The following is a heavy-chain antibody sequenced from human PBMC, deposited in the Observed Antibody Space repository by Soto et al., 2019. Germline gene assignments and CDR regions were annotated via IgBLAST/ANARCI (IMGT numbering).Heavy chain of an antibody. CDR1: AFVFSNAW. CDR2: IKSHTDGGTT. CDR3: TTRIMITFGGVVVFDP. Sequence: GGSLRLSCSTSAFVFSNAWVSWVPQAPGKGLEWVGRIKSHTDGGTTDYAAPVKGRFTISRDDSKNTLHLQMNSLKTEDTGVYSCTTRIMITFGGVVVFDPWGQGTLVTVSS. J-gene: IGHJ5*02. D-gene: IGHD3-16*02. V-gene: IGHV3-15*01.